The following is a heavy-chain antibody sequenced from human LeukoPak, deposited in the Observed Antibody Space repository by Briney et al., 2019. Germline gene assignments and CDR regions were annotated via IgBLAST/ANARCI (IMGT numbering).Heavy chain of an antibody. CDR1: GFTFSSYG. D-gene: IGHD6-13*01. V-gene: IGHV3-33*06. J-gene: IGHJ4*02. CDR2: IWYDGSNK. CDR3: AKDSRSSSSRGDFDY. Sequence: GRSLRLSCAASGFTFSSYGMHWVRQAPGKGLEWVAVIWYDGSNKYYADSVKGRFTISRDNSKNTLYLQMNSLRAEDTAVYYCAKDSRSSSSRGDFDYWGQGTLVTVSS.